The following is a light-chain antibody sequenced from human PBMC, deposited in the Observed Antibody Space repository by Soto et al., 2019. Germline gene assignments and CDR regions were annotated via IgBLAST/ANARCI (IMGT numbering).Light chain of an antibody. CDR1: QSVSNN. V-gene: IGKV3-15*01. J-gene: IGKJ1*01. Sequence: EIVLTQSPGTLSLSPGERATLSCRASQSVSNNYLAWYQQKPGQAPRLLIYGASNRATGIPARFSGSGSGTDFTLTISSLQSEDFAVYYCHQYNHWLTWTFGQGTKVDNK. CDR3: HQYNHWLTWT. CDR2: GAS.